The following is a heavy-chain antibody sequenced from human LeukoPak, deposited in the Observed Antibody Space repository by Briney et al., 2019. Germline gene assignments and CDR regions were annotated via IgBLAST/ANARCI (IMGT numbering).Heavy chain of an antibody. CDR1: AFTFRSFW. CDR2: IKQDGSEK. Sequence: GGSLSLSCAGSAFTFRSFWMSWVRQAPGKGLEWVANIKQDGSEKYYVDSVKGRFTISRDNAKNSLYLQMNSLRAEDTAVYYCARDQYSSGSLWGQGTLVTVSS. J-gene: IGHJ4*02. CDR3: ARDQYSSGSL. V-gene: IGHV3-7*01. D-gene: IGHD6-19*01.